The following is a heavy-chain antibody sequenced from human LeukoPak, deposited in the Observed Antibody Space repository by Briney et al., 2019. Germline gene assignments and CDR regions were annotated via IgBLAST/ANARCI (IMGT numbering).Heavy chain of an antibody. Sequence: SETLSLTCTVSGDSVGSTTTYYWGWIRQPPGKGLEWIGNVNYRGTPHYNPSLTSRVTMSLDTSKNHFSLKLTSVTAADTAIYYCARALSGYGSGKGYFDSWGQGTLVTVPS. J-gene: IGHJ4*02. V-gene: IGHV4-39*07. D-gene: IGHD3-10*01. CDR3: ARALSGYGSGKGYFDS. CDR1: GDSVGSTTTYY. CDR2: VNYRGTP.